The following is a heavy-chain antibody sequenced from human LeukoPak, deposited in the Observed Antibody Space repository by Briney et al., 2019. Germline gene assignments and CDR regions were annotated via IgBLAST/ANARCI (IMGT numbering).Heavy chain of an antibody. V-gene: IGHV3-21*01. CDR3: ARWRRGGH. CDR1: GFTFRTYT. J-gene: IGHJ4*02. CDR2: ISSSGTYT. D-gene: IGHD3-16*01. Sequence: PGGSLRLSCAASGFTFRTYTMNWVRQVPGKGLEWVSSISSSGTYTHYADSVKGRFTISRDNAKNSLYLQMNSLRAEDSAVYYCARWRRGGHWGQGTLVTVSS.